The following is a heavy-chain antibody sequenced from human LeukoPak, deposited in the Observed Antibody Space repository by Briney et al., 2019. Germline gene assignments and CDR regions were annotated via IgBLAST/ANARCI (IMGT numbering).Heavy chain of an antibody. CDR3: ARLGEYSSPFDH. CDR2: IYYSGST. CDR1: YGSISSNNYY. Sequence: KPSETLSLTCTVSYGSISSNNYYWGWIRQPPGKGLEWIGIIYYSGSTYYNPTLESRVTMSVDTSKNQFSLKLSSVTAADTAAYYCARLGEYSSPFDHWGQGTLVTVSS. D-gene: IGHD6-6*01. J-gene: IGHJ4*02. V-gene: IGHV4-39*01.